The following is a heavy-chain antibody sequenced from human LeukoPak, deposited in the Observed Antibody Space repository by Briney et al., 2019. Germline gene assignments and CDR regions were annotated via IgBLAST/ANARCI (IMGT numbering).Heavy chain of an antibody. CDR1: GVSISSSSYY. Sequence: AETLSLTCTVSGVSISSSSYYWGWIRQPPGKGREWIGSIYYSGSTYENPSPKSRVTLSVDTSKNQSSLKLSSVTAADTAVYYCAIAGHQQTYSYYGMDVWGQGPTVTLPS. CDR2: IYYSGST. CDR3: AIAGHQQTYSYYGMDV. J-gene: IGHJ6*02. D-gene: IGHD6-13*01. V-gene: IGHV4-39*01.